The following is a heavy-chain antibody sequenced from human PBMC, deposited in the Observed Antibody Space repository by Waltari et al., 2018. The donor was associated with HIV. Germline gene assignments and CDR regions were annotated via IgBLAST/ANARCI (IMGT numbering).Heavy chain of an antibody. Sequence: EVQLLESGGGLVQPGGSLDLSWSACGLTFGNNAMNWVRRAPGKGLEWVSGISGSGTDRYYAGSVKGRFTISRDNSKNNLFLQMNSLRAEDTAVYYCTGGFTHVSDYWGQGTLVTVSS. V-gene: IGHV3-23*01. CDR1: GLTFGNNA. CDR3: TGGFTHVSDY. D-gene: IGHD5-12*01. CDR2: ISGSGTDR. J-gene: IGHJ4*02.